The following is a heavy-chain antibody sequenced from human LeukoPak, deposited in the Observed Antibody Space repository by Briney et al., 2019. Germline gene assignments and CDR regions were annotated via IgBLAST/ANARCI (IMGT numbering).Heavy chain of an antibody. CDR3: AKESYYGLAWFDP. Sequence: GGSLRLSCAASGFTFSSYEMNWVRQAPGKGLEWVSYISSSGSTIYYADSVKGRFTISRDNAKNTLYLQMNSLRAEDTAVYYCAKESYYGLAWFDPWGQGTLVTVSS. CDR1: GFTFSSYE. CDR2: ISSSGSTI. J-gene: IGHJ5*02. V-gene: IGHV3-48*03. D-gene: IGHD3-10*01.